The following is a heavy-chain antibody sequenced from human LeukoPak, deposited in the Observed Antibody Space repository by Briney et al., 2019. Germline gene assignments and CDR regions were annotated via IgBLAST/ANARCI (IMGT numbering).Heavy chain of an antibody. D-gene: IGHD4-23*01. CDR1: GFIFSSFD. CDR2: IFDTGNSA. V-gene: IGHV3-23*05. J-gene: IGHJ4*02. CDR3: AKTINYGGNSPTDY. Sequence: GGSLRLSCAASGFIFSSFDMSWVRQAPGKGLEWVSSIFDTGNSAFYADSVKGRFTVSRDNSKSTLYLQMNSLRAEDTAVYYCAKTINYGGNSPTDYWGQGTLVTVSS.